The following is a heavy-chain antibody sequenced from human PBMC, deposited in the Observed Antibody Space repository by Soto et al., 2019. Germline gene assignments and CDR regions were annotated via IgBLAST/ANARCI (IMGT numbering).Heavy chain of an antibody. Sequence: GGSLRLSCAASGVDASVNYMTWVRQAPGKGLEWVSVITGGDNTFYADSVKGRFIISRDNSKNTLYLQMNSLRVEDTAMYYCVRENYYYDMDIWAQCTAVPVSS. CDR1: GVDASVNY. V-gene: IGHV3-66*01. CDR3: VRENYYYDMDI. CDR2: ITGGDNT. J-gene: IGHJ6*02.